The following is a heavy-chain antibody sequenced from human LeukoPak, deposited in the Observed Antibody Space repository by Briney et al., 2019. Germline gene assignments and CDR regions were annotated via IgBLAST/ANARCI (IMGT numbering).Heavy chain of an antibody. V-gene: IGHV1-46*01. Sequence: GASVKVSCKASGYTFTSYYMHWVRQAPGQELEWMGIINPSGGSTSYAQKFQGRVTMTRDMSTSTVYMELSSLRSEDTAVYYCARDGPPNWTSSNNWFDPWGQGTLVTVSS. D-gene: IGHD1-1*01. CDR2: INPSGGST. J-gene: IGHJ5*02. CDR3: ARDGPPNWTSSNNWFDP. CDR1: GYTFTSYY.